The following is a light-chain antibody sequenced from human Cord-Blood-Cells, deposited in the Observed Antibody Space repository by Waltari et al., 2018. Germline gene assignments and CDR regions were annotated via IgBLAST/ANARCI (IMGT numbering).Light chain of an antibody. CDR1: SSDVGGYNY. CDR3: CSYAGSYTYVV. J-gene: IGLJ2*01. Sequence: QSALTQPRSVSGSPGQSVTISCTGTSSDVGGYNYVSWYQQHPGKAPKLMIYDVSKRPSGVPDRLSGSKSGNMASLTISVLQAEDEADYYCCSYAGSYTYVVFGGGTKLTVL. V-gene: IGLV2-11*01. CDR2: DVS.